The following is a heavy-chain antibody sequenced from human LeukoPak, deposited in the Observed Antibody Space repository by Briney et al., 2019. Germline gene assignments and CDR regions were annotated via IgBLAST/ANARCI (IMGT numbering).Heavy chain of an antibody. CDR2: ISDDGSSK. J-gene: IGHJ3*02. CDR1: GFTFSNHA. Sequence: GRSLRLSCVTSGFTFSNHAMHWVRQGPGKGLKWVAVISDDGSSKFYADSVKGRFTIFRDNSKNTLFLQINSLRPEDTTVYYCARVDDLDAFDIWGQGTLVTVSS. D-gene: IGHD2-2*03. V-gene: IGHV3-30*04. CDR3: ARVDDLDAFDI.